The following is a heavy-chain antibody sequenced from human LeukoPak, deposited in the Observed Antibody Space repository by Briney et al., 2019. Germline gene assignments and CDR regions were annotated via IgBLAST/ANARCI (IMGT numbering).Heavy chain of an antibody. CDR3: ARHPSYYDSSGYYKDYYMDV. J-gene: IGHJ6*03. CDR1: GYSFTSYW. Sequence: GESLKISCKGSGYSFTSYWIGWVRQMPGKGLEWMGIIYPGDSDTRYSPSFQGQVTISADKSIGTAYLQWSSLKASDTAMYYCARHPSYYDSSGYYKDYYMDVWGKGTTATVSS. CDR2: IYPGDSDT. V-gene: IGHV5-51*01. D-gene: IGHD3-22*01.